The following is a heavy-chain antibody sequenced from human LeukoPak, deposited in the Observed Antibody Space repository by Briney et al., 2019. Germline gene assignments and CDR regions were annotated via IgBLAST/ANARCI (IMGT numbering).Heavy chain of an antibody. J-gene: IGHJ3*02. CDR3: ARVTPSGWELPGMAFDI. CDR2: INPNSGGT. V-gene: IGHV1-2*02. CDR1: GYTFTGYY. D-gene: IGHD1-26*01. Sequence: ASVKVSCKASGYTFTGYYMHWVRQAPGQGLEWMGWINPNSGGTNYAQKFQGRVTMTRDMSTSTVYMELSRLRSEDTAVYYCARVTPSGWELPGMAFDIWGQGTMVTVSS.